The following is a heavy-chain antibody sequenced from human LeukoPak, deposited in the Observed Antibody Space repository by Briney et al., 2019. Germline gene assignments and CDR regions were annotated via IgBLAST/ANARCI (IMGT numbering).Heavy chain of an antibody. V-gene: IGHV4-59*01. D-gene: IGHD4-17*01. CDR3: ARAMTTVTPIDY. CDR2: IYYIGST. Sequence: QSSETLSLTCTVSGVSINSYYWSWLRQPPRKGLEWMGCIYYIGSTNYNHSLTSRVTISVDTSKNQFSLKLSSVTAAATAGYDCARAMTTVTPIDYWGQGTLVTVSS. J-gene: IGHJ4*02. CDR1: GVSINSYY.